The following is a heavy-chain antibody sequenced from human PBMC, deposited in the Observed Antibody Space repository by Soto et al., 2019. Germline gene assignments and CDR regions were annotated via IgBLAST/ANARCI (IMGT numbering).Heavy chain of an antibody. CDR3: ATAPKVVTHWFDP. J-gene: IGHJ5*02. V-gene: IGHV3-9*01. Sequence: EMQLVESGGGLVQPGSPLRLSCAVSGFTFENFALHWVRQAPGKRLEWVSGIDWNSGTIAYADSLKGRFTLSRDSSTGSLYLHLPGLRPEDTTFYYWATAPKVVTHWFDPWGQGTLVNVSS. CDR2: IDWNSGTI. D-gene: IGHD2-21*02. CDR1: GFTFENFA.